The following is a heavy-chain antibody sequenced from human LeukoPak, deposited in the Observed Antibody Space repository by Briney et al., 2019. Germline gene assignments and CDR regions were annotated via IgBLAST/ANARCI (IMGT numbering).Heavy chain of an antibody. CDR3: ARDLTTPSTAYFQH. Sequence: GGSLRLSCAASGFTFSSYSMNWVRQAPGKGLEWVSYISSSSSYIYYADSVEGRFTISRDDAKNSLYLQMNSLRAEDTAVYYCARDLTTPSTAYFQHWGQGTLVTVSS. CDR1: GFTFSSYS. D-gene: IGHD1-14*01. V-gene: IGHV3-21*05. CDR2: ISSSSSYI. J-gene: IGHJ1*01.